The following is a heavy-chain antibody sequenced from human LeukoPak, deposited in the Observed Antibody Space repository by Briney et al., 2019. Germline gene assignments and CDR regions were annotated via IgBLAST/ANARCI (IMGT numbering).Heavy chain of an antibody. Sequence: ASVKVSCKASGYTFTSYGISWVRQAPGQGLEWMGWISAYNGNTNYAQKLQGRVTMTTDTSTSTAYMELRSLRSDDTAVYYCARDIVVVPAAILSPHDAFDIWGQGTMVTVSS. V-gene: IGHV1-18*01. CDR1: GYTFTSYG. J-gene: IGHJ3*02. CDR3: ARDIVVVPAAILSPHDAFDI. CDR2: ISAYNGNT. D-gene: IGHD2-2*02.